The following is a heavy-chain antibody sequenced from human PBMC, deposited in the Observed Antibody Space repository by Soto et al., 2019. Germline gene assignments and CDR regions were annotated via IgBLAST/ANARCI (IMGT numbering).Heavy chain of an antibody. CDR2: IWYDGSNK. D-gene: IGHD3-10*01. V-gene: IGHV3-33*01. CDR3: ARDAESITMVRGVIHIRDWFDP. Sequence: VGSLCLSCAASRFTFSSYGVHWVRQAPSKGLERVAVIWYDGSNKYYADSVKGRFTISRDNSKNTLYLQMNSLRAEDTAVYYSARDAESITMVRGVIHIRDWFDPWCQGTLVTVSS. CDR1: RFTFSSYG. J-gene: IGHJ5*02.